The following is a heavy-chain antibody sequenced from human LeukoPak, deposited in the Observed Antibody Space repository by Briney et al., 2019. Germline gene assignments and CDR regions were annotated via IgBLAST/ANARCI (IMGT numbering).Heavy chain of an antibody. CDR1: GGSISNYY. D-gene: IGHD3-3*01. Sequence: SETLSLTCTVSGGSISNYYWTWIRQPAGKGLEWIGRIYSSGSTNYNPSLRSRVTMSVDTSKNQFSLKMSSVTAADTAVYYCARLPFDLGYFDYWGQGALVTVSS. CDR3: ARLPFDLGYFDY. J-gene: IGHJ4*02. V-gene: IGHV4-4*07. CDR2: IYSSGST.